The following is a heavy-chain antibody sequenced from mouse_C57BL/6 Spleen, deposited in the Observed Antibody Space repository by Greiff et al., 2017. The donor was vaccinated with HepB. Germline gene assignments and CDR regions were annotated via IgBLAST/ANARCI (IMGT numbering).Heavy chain of an antibody. D-gene: IGHD1-1*01. CDR3: ARGEYDGSKDDAMDY. J-gene: IGHJ4*01. CDR2: IDPNSGGT. Sequence: QVQLQQPGAELVKPGASVKLSCKASGYTFTSYWMHWVKQRPGRGLEWIGRIDPNSGGTKYTEKFKSKATLTVDKPSSTAYMQLSSLTSADSAVYYCARGEYDGSKDDAMDYWGQGTSVTVSS. V-gene: IGHV1-72*01. CDR1: GYTFTSYW.